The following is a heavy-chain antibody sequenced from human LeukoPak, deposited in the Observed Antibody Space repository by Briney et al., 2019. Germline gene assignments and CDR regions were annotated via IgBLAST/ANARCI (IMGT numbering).Heavy chain of an antibody. D-gene: IGHD2-15*01. Sequence: SETLSLTCTVSGGSISSSSYYWGWIRQPPGKGLEWIGSIYYSGSTYYNPSLKSRVTISVDTSRNQFSLKLSSVTAADTAVYYCARESPRYCSGGSCYPNWFDPWGQGTLVTVSS. CDR1: GGSISSSSYY. V-gene: IGHV4-39*07. CDR3: ARESPRYCSGGSCYPNWFDP. CDR2: IYYSGST. J-gene: IGHJ5*02.